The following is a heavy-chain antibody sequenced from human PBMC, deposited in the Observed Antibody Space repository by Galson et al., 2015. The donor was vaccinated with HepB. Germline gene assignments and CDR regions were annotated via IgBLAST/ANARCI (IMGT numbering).Heavy chain of an antibody. CDR1: GFTFSSYA. D-gene: IGHD3-3*01. CDR3: AKGLRFLEWPPPQISLGFYMDV. Sequence: SLRLSCAASGFTFSSYAMSWVRQAPGKGLEWVSAISGSGGSTYYADSVKGRFTISRDNSKNTLYLQMNSLRAEDTAVYYCAKGLRFLEWPPPQISLGFYMDVWGKGTTVTVSS. CDR2: ISGSGGST. J-gene: IGHJ6*03. V-gene: IGHV3-23*01.